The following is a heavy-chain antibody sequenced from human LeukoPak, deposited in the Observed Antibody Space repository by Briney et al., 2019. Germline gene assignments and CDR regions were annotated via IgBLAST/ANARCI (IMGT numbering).Heavy chain of an antibody. J-gene: IGHJ6*03. V-gene: IGHV4-59*01. CDR1: RGSISSYY. CDR3: ARYSGSRWYGDLYYYYYMDV. CDR2: ISHGGSA. Sequence: SETLSLTCTLSRGSISSYYWSWIREPPPEGVWCIGHISHGGSAHYNPSLKSRGTISIDTSKHHFSLRLTSVTAADTDMYYCARYSGSRWYGDLYYYYYMDVWGKGTTVTVSS. D-gene: IGHD6-13*01.